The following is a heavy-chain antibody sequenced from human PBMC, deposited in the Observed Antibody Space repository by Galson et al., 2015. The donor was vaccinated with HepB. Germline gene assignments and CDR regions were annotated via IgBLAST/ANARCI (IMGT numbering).Heavy chain of an antibody. V-gene: IGHV3-30*18. CDR3: AKDQGVVVGRGFGTDY. CDR2: ISYDGSNK. D-gene: IGHD3-22*01. Sequence: SLRLSCAASGFTFSSYGMHWVRQAPGKGLEWVAVISYDGSNKYYADSVKGRFTISRDNSKNTLYLQMNSLRAEDTAVYYCAKDQGVVVGRGFGTDYWGQGTLVTVSS. CDR1: GFTFSSYG. J-gene: IGHJ4*02.